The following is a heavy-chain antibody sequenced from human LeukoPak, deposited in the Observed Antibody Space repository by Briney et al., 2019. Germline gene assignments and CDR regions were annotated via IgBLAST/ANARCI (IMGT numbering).Heavy chain of an antibody. CDR2: INPSGGST. Sequence: ASVKVSCKASGYTFTSYFMHWVRQAPGQGLEWMGIINPSGGSTSYAQKFQGRVTMTRDTSTSTVYMEQSSLRSEDTAVYYCARGLRITMIVVVQHFDYWGQGTLVPGSS. J-gene: IGHJ4*02. CDR3: ARGLRITMIVVVQHFDY. D-gene: IGHD3-22*01. V-gene: IGHV1-46*01. CDR1: GYTFTSYF.